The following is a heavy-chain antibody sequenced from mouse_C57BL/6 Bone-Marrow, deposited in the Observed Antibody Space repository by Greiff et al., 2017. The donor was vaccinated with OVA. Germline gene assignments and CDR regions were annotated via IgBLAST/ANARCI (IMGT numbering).Heavy chain of an antibody. V-gene: IGHV1-72*01. J-gene: IGHJ3*01. CDR1: GYTFTSYW. Sequence: QVQLKQPGAELVKPGASVKLSCKASGYTFTSYWMHWVKQRPGRGLEWIGRIDPNSGGTKYNEKFKSKATLTVDKPSSTAYMQLSSLTSEDSAVYYCARDEGIYDGQAWFAYWGQGTLVTVSA. CDR2: IDPNSGGT. CDR3: ARDEGIYDGQAWFAY. D-gene: IGHD2-3*01.